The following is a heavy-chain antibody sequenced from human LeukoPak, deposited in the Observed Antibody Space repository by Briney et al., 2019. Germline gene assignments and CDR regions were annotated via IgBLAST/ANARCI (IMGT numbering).Heavy chain of an antibody. CDR1: GGSISSSSYY. Sequence: SETLSLTCTVSGGSISSSSYYWGWIRQPPGKGLEWIGEINHSGSTSYNPSLKSRVTISVDTSKNQFSLKLSSVTAADTAVYYCARAPIVGATTVDYWGQGTLVTVSS. CDR3: ARAPIVGATTVDY. CDR2: INHSGST. V-gene: IGHV4-39*07. J-gene: IGHJ4*02. D-gene: IGHD1-26*01.